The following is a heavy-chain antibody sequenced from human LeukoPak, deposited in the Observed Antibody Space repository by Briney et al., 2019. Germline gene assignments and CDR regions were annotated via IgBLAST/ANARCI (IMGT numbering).Heavy chain of an antibody. CDR3: ARGGGVVPAASWFDP. D-gene: IGHD2-2*01. CDR2: IYTSGST. J-gene: IGHJ5*02. CDR1: GDSISSYY. V-gene: IGHV4-4*07. Sequence: SETLSLTCTVSGDSISSYYWSWIRQPAGKGLEWIGRIYTSGSTNYNPSLKSRVTISVDTSKNQFSLKLSSVTAADTAEYYCARGGGVVPAASWFDPWGQGTLVTVSS.